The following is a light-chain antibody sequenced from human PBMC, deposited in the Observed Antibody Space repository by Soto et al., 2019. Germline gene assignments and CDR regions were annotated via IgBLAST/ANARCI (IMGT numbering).Light chain of an antibody. V-gene: IGKV1-6*01. CDR1: QGIRND. Sequence: AIQMTQSPSSLSASVGDRVTITCRASQGIRNDLGWYQQKPGKAPKLLIYAASSLQSGVPSRFSGSGSGTDFTLTISSLKPEDFAAYYCLQDYNFPFTFGPGTKVDLK. CDR3: LQDYNFPFT. J-gene: IGKJ3*01. CDR2: AAS.